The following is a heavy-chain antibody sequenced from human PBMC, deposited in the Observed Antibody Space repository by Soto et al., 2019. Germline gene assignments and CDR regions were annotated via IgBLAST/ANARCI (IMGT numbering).Heavy chain of an antibody. J-gene: IGHJ4*02. D-gene: IGHD4-17*01. CDR1: GGSISSGDYY. CDR3: ARRGFYGDYFDY. CDR2: IYHSGST. V-gene: IGHV4-30-4*01. Sequence: SETLSLTCTVSGGSISSGDYYWSWIRQPPGKGLEWIGYIYHSGSTNYNPSLKSRVTISVDKSKNQFSLKLSSVTAADTAVYYCARRGFYGDYFDYWGQGTLVTVSS.